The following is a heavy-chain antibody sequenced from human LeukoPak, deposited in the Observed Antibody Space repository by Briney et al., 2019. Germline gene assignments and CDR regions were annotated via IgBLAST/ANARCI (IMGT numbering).Heavy chain of an antibody. CDR1: GFTFSSYA. V-gene: IGHV3-23*01. CDR3: AKMNVVVPAAIEGGNFDY. D-gene: IGHD2-2*01. CDR2: ISGSGGST. Sequence: GGSLRLSCAASGFTFSSYAMSWVRQAPGKGLDWVSAISGSGGSTYYADSVKGRFTISRDNSKNTLYLQMNSLRAEDTAVYYCAKMNVVVPAAIEGGNFDYWGQGTLVTVSS. J-gene: IGHJ4*02.